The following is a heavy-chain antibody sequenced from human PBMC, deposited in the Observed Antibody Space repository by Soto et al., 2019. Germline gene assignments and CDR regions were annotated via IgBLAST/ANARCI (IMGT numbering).Heavy chain of an antibody. Sequence: QVQLQESGPGLVKPSETLSLTCTVSGGSISSYYWSWIRQPPGKGLEWIGYIYYSGSTNYNPSLKSRVTISVDTSKNQFSLKLSSVTAADTAVYYCASLGSSSWYWFDPWGQGTLVTVSS. V-gene: IGHV4-59*01. CDR1: GGSISSYY. J-gene: IGHJ5*02. D-gene: IGHD6-13*01. CDR3: ASLGSSSWYWFDP. CDR2: IYYSGST.